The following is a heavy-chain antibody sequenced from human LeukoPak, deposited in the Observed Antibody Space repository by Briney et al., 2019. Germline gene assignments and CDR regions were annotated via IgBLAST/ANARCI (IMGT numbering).Heavy chain of an antibody. CDR2: KYHSGST. CDR1: RHSISSAYY. J-gene: IGHJ4*02. D-gene: IGHD3/OR15-3a*01. CDR3: ARGTYYFDY. Sequence: HPSETLSLTCSISRHSISSAYYWGWIRQPPGKGLEWIGSKYHSGSTFYNPSLKSRVTMSVDTSKNQFYLKLTSVTAADTAVYYCARGTYYFDYWGQGTLVTVSS. V-gene: IGHV4-38-2*02.